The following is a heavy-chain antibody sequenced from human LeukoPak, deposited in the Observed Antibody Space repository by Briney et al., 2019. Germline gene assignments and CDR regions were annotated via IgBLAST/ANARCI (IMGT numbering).Heavy chain of an antibody. J-gene: IGHJ4*02. CDR3: ARQLSGWYDADPY. CDR1: GFTFSNYW. Sequence: GGSLRLSCAASGFTFSNYWMSWVRQAPGKGLKWVANIKEDGSEKYYADSVKGRFTISRDNAKNSLNLQMNSLRAEDTAVYYCARQLSGWYDADPYWGQGTLVTVSS. CDR2: IKEDGSEK. V-gene: IGHV3-7*05. D-gene: IGHD6-19*01.